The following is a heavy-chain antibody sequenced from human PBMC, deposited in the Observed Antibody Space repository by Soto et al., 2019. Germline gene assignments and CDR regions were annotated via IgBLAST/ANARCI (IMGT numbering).Heavy chain of an antibody. CDR1: GGTFSSYT. V-gene: IGHV1-69*02. CDR2: IIPILGIA. J-gene: IGHJ4*02. CDR3: AKRVSGSGWAPFDY. Sequence: ASVKVSCKASGGTFSSYTISWVRQAPGQGLEWMGRIIPILGIANYAQKFQGRVTITADKSTSTAYMELSSLRSEDTAVYYCAKRVSGSGWAPFDYWGQGTLVTVSS. D-gene: IGHD6-19*01.